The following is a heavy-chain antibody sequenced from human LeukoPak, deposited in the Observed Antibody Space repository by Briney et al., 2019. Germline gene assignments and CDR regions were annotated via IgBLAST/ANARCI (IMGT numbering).Heavy chain of an antibody. J-gene: IGHJ4*02. Sequence: GGSLRLSCAASGFTFSDYYMSWIRQAAGKGLGWVSYISSSGSTIYYADSVKGRFTISRDNAKNSLYLQMNSLRAEDTAVYYFARDRFPSICRQQDLGFWGQGTPVTVSS. V-gene: IGHV3-11*04. CDR2: ISSSGSTI. D-gene: IGHD6-13*01. CDR3: ARDRFPSICRQQDLGF. CDR1: GFTFSDYY.